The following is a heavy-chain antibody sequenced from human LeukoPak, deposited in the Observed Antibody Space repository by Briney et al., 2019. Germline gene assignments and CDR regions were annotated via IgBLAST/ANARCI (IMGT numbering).Heavy chain of an antibody. J-gene: IGHJ4*02. CDR2: ISSSTSYI. Sequence: GGSLSLSCAASGFTFSSYSMNWIRQAPGKGLEWVSSISSSTSYIYYADSVKGRFTISKDNAKNSLYLQMNSLRAEDTAVYYCARAGGSTVSHSDYWGQGTLVTVSS. CDR3: ARAGGSTVSHSDY. D-gene: IGHD4-17*01. CDR1: GFTFSSYS. V-gene: IGHV3-21*01.